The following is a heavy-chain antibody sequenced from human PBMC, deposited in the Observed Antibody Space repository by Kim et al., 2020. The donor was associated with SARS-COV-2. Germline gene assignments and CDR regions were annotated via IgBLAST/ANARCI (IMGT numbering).Heavy chain of an antibody. J-gene: IGHJ4*02. CDR3: AKAGPNYYPLYYFDY. V-gene: IGHV3-23*01. D-gene: IGHD3-10*01. Sequence: DSVKGQFTISRDNSKNTLYLQMNSLRAEDTAVYYCAKAGPNYYPLYYFDYWGQGTLVTVSS.